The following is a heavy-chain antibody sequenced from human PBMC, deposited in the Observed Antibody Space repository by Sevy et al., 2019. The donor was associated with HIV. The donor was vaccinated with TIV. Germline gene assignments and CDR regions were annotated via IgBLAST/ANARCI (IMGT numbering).Heavy chain of an antibody. D-gene: IGHD4-17*01. V-gene: IGHV4-59*13. Sequence: SESLSLTCTVSGGSISSYYWNWIRQPPGKGLEWIGYIYYSGSTNYNPSLKSRVTISVDTSKNQFTLKLISVTAADTAVYYCARLAYGDYSGYFDYWGQGTLVTVSS. CDR3: ARLAYGDYSGYFDY. J-gene: IGHJ4*02. CDR2: IYYSGST. CDR1: GGSISSYY.